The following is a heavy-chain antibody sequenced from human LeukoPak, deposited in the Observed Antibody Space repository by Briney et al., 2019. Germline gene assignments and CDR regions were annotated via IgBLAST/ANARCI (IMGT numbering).Heavy chain of an antibody. J-gene: IGHJ4*02. D-gene: IGHD4/OR15-4a*01. CDR3: AKTMPGAPDY. CDR1: GFTFSSYG. CDR2: ISYDGSNK. V-gene: IGHV3-30*18. Sequence: GGSLRLSCAASGFTFSSYGMHWVRQAPGKGLEWVAVISYDGSNKYYADSVKGRFTISRDNSKNTLYLQMNSLRAEDTAVYYCAKTMPGAPDYWGQGTLVTVSS.